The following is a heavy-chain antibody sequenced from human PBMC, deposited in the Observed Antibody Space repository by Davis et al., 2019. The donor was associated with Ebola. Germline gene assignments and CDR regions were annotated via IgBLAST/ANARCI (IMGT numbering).Heavy chain of an antibody. Sequence: SETLSLTCTVSGGSISSGGYYWSWIRQPPGKGLEWIGYIYYSGSTNYNPSLKSRVTISVDTSKNQFSLKLSSVTAADTAVYYCARAGFGESIDYWGQGTLVTVSS. D-gene: IGHD3-10*01. J-gene: IGHJ4*02. CDR2: IYYSGST. V-gene: IGHV4-61*08. CDR1: GGSISSGGYY. CDR3: ARAGFGESIDY.